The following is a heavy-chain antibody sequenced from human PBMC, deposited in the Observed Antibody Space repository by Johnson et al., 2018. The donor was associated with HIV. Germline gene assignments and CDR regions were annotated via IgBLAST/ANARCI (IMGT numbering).Heavy chain of an antibody. CDR1: GFTVSNNY. CDR2: IYSGGST. Sequence: VQLVESGGGLVQPGGSLRLSCAASGFTVSNNYMTWVRQAPGKGLEWVSLIYSGGSTYYADSVKGRFTISRDNAKNSLYLQMNSLRADDTAVYYCARGGSDVFDIWGRGTMVTVSS. J-gene: IGHJ3*02. D-gene: IGHD3-16*01. V-gene: IGHV3-66*01. CDR3: ARGGSDVFDI.